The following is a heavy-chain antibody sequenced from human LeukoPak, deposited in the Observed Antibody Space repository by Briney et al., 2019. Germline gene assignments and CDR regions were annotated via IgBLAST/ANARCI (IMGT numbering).Heavy chain of an antibody. CDR1: GGSISSYY. CDR3: ARDSSSSSGFDY. V-gene: IGHV4-59*12. CDR2: IYYSGST. J-gene: IGHJ4*02. Sequence: SETLSLTCTVSGGSISSYYWSWIRQPPGKGLEWIGYIYYSGSTNYNPSLKSRVTISVDTSKNQFSLKLSSVTAADTAVYYCARDSSSSSGFDYWGQGTLVTVSS. D-gene: IGHD6-6*01.